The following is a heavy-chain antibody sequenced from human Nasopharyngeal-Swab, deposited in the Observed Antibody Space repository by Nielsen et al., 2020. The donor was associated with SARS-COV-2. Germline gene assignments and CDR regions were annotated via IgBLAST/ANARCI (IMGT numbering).Heavy chain of an antibody. CDR3: AKDLGRFGY. Sequence: GESLKISCAASGFTFSSYAMSWVRQAPGKGLEWVSAISGSGGSTYYADSVKGRFTISRDNSKNTLYLQMSSLRAEDTAVYYCAKDLGRFGYWGQGTLVTVSS. J-gene: IGHJ4*02. V-gene: IGHV3-23*01. D-gene: IGHD7-27*01. CDR1: GFTFSSYA. CDR2: ISGSGGST.